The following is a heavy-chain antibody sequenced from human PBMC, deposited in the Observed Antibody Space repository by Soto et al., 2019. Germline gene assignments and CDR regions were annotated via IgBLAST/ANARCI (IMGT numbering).Heavy chain of an antibody. CDR3: ARGNGSYYSGHWFDP. CDR2: INHSGST. V-gene: IGHV4-34*01. D-gene: IGHD1-26*01. J-gene: IGHJ5*02. CDR1: GGSFSGYY. Sequence: SETLSLTCAFYGGSFSGYYWSLIRQPPGKGLEWIGEINHSGSTNYNPSLKSRVTISVDTSKNQFSLKLSSVTAADTAVYYCARGNGSYYSGHWFDPWGQGTLVTVSS.